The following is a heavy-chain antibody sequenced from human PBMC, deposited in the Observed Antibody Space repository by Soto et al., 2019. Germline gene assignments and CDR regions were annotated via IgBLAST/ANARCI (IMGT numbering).Heavy chain of an antibody. J-gene: IGHJ4*02. CDR2: ISYDGRNK. Sequence: GGSRRLSCAASGFTFSNYSMHWVRQAPGKGLEWVAVISYDGRNKYYADSVKGRFTISRDNSKNTLYLQVNSLRADDTAVYYCARNGSGNYYHFDYWGQGTLVTVSS. CDR1: GFTFSNYS. CDR3: ARNGSGNYYHFDY. V-gene: IGHV3-30*04. D-gene: IGHD3-10*01.